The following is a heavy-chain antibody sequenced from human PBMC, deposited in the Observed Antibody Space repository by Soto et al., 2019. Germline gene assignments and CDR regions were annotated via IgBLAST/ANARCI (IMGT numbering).Heavy chain of an antibody. CDR2: IRSKTSGGTI. J-gene: IGHJ4*01. V-gene: IGHV3-15*07. CDR1: GSTLSNAW. D-gene: IGHD2-8*02. Sequence: GGSLRLSCAASGSTLSNAWINWVRQAPGKGLEWVGRIRSKTSGGTIDFAAPVKGRFAISRDDSKDMVYLQMNSLRTEDTAVYYCTTDSLFTGVLVRFDFWGHGTLVTVSS. CDR3: TTDSLFTGVLVRFDF.